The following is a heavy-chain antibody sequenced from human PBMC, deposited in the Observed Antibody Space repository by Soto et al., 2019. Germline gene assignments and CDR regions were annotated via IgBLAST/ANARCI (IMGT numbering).Heavy chain of an antibody. J-gene: IGHJ6*02. Sequence: EVQLVESGGGLVKHGGSLRLSCVASGFTFSGYSINWDRQAPGKGLEWVSYISGPSIYIYYADSVKGRVTISRDNAKSAVYLQMNSLRAEDTAVYYCARGFRNGFNVWGQGTTVSVSS. D-gene: IGHD2-8*01. CDR2: ISGPSIYI. CDR1: GFTFSGYS. CDR3: ARGFRNGFNV. V-gene: IGHV3-21*01.